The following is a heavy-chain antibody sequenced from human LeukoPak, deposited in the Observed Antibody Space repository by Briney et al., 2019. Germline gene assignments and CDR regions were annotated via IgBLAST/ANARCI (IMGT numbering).Heavy chain of an antibody. J-gene: IGHJ6*03. Sequence: SVKVSCKASGGTFSSYAISWVRQAPGQGLEWMGGIIPIFGTANYAQKFQGRVTITADESTSTAYMELSSLRSEDTAVYYCARHGTITMVRGRLRYYYMDVWGKGATVTISS. CDR2: IIPIFGTA. V-gene: IGHV1-69*13. CDR1: GGTFSSYA. D-gene: IGHD3-10*01. CDR3: ARHGTITMVRGRLRYYYMDV.